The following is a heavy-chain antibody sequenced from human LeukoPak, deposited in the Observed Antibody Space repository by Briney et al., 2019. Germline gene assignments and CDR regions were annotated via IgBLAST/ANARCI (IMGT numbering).Heavy chain of an antibody. J-gene: IGHJ2*01. CDR3: AKSLLVGATPGWYFDL. D-gene: IGHD1-26*01. CDR1: GFTFSSYA. V-gene: IGHV3-23*01. CDR2: ISGSGGST. Sequence: PGGSLRLSCAASGFTFSSYAMSWVRQAPGKGLEWVSAISGSGGSTYYADSVKGRFTISRDNSKNTLYLQMNSLRAEDTAVYYCAKSLLVGATPGWYFDLWGRGTLVTVSS.